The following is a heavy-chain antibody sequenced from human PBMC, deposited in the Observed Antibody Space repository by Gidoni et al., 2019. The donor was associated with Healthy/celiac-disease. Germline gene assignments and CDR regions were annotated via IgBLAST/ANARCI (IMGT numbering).Heavy chain of an antibody. CDR3: ARVISAAGTSLPDY. J-gene: IGHJ4*02. CDR2: IIPILGIA. D-gene: IGHD6-13*01. Sequence: QVQLVQSGAEVKKPGSSVKVSCKASGGTFSSYAISWVRQAPGQGLEWMGRIIPILGIANYAQKFQGRVTITADKSTSTAYMELSSLRSEDTAVYYCARVISAAGTSLPDYWGQGTLVTVSS. CDR1: GGTFSSYA. V-gene: IGHV1-69*04.